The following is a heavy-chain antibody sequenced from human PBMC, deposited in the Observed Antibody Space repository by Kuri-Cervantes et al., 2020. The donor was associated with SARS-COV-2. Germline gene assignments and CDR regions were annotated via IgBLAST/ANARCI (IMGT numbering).Heavy chain of an antibody. CDR2: ISGSGGST. D-gene: IGHD3-3*01. Sequence: GESLKISCAASGFTFRSYAMSWVRQAPGKGLEWVSAISGSGGSTYYADSVKGLFTISRDNSKNTLYLQMNSLRAEDTAVYYCAKDLHYDFWSGWYFDLWGRGTLVTVSS. CDR1: GFTFRSYA. V-gene: IGHV3-23*01. CDR3: AKDLHYDFWSGWYFDL. J-gene: IGHJ2*01.